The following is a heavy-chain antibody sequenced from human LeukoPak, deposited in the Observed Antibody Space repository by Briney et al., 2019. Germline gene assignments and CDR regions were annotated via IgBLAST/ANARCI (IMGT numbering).Heavy chain of an antibody. Sequence: GGSLRLSCAASGFTFDDYAMHWVRQAPGKGLEWVSAISGSGGSTYYADSVKGRFTISRDNSKNTLYLQMNSLRAEDTAVYYCAKDLTKWELLYFDYWGQGTLVTVSS. CDR3: AKDLTKWELLYFDY. CDR1: GFTFDDYA. D-gene: IGHD1-26*01. V-gene: IGHV3-23*01. CDR2: ISGSGGST. J-gene: IGHJ4*02.